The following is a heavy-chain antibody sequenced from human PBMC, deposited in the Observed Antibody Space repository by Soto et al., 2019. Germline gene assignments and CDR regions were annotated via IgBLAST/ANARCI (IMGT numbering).Heavy chain of an antibody. CDR1: GYNFDDLY. Sequence: EVQLVQSGAVVKKPGSTVKISCQASGYNFDDLYMHWFIQAPGKGFEWMGLVDPEDGEPMYAKTFQGRVTMTADTSTDTAYMELKGLRFDDTAIYYCATASARDDAFDIWGQGTLVTISS. CDR2: VDPEDGEP. CDR3: ATASARDDAFDI. V-gene: IGHV1-69-2*01. J-gene: IGHJ3*02.